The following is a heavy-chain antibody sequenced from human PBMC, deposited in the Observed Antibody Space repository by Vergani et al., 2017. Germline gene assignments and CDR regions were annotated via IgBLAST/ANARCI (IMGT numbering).Heavy chain of an antibody. J-gene: IGHJ3*02. Sequence: QVQLQQWGAGLLKPSETLSLTFAVYGGSFSGYYWSWIRQPPGKGLEWSGEINQSGSTNYNPSLKSRVTISVDTSKNQFSLTLSSVTAADTAVYYCASHSGDADAFDIWGQGTMVTVSS. V-gene: IGHV4-34*01. CDR2: INQSGST. CDR1: GGSFSGYY. CDR3: ASHSGDADAFDI. D-gene: IGHD5-12*01.